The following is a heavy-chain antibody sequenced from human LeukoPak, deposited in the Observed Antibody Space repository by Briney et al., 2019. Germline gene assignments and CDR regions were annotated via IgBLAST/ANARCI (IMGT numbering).Heavy chain of an antibody. D-gene: IGHD2-21*01. Sequence: GASVKVSCKASGYTFTGYYMHWVRQVPGQGLEWMGWIDPNSGGTDFAQKFQGRVTMTRDTSISTAYMELSRLRSDDTAVYYCAREPADCFDYWGQGTLVTVSS. J-gene: IGHJ4*02. CDR3: AREPADCFDY. CDR2: IDPNSGGT. V-gene: IGHV1-2*02. CDR1: GYTFTGYY.